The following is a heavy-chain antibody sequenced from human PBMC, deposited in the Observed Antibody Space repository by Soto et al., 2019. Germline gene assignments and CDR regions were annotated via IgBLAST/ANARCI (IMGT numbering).Heavy chain of an antibody. D-gene: IGHD3-9*01. CDR3: AINYNTLTGYYRFFNY. J-gene: IGHJ4*02. CDR1: GYTFISYD. CDR2: ISAYNGNT. V-gene: IGHV1-18*01. Sequence: QVQLVQSGAEVKKPGASVKVSCKGSGYTFISYDISWLRQAPGQGLEWMGRISAYNGNTNYAQNLQGRVTLTTDSSTSTAYMELRSLRSDDTAVYYCAINYNTLTGYYRFFNYWGQGTLATVSS.